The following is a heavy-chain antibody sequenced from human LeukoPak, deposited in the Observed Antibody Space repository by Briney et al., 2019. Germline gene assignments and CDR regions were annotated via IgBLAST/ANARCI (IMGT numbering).Heavy chain of an antibody. CDR3: ARDGLVPYGMDV. D-gene: IGHD3/OR15-3a*01. Sequence: NPSETLSLTCTVSGGSISSYYWSWIRQPPGKGLEWIGYIYYSGSTNYNPSLKSRVTIPVGTSKNQFSLKLSSVTAADTAVYYCARDGLVPYGMDVWGQGTTVTVSS. CDR1: GGSISSYY. CDR2: IYYSGST. J-gene: IGHJ6*02. V-gene: IGHV4-59*01.